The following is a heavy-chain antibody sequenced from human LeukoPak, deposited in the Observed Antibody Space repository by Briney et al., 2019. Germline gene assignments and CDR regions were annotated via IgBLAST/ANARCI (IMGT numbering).Heavy chain of an antibody. CDR3: ATGIRCSSTSCSIYDY. V-gene: IGHV1-46*01. D-gene: IGHD2-2*01. Sequence: ASVKVSCKASGYTFTSYYMHWVRQAPGQGLEWMGIINPSGGSTSYAQKFQGRVTMTEDTSTDTAYMELSSLRSEDTAVYYCATGIRCSSTSCSIYDYWGQGTLVTVSS. CDR2: INPSGGST. J-gene: IGHJ4*02. CDR1: GYTFTSYY.